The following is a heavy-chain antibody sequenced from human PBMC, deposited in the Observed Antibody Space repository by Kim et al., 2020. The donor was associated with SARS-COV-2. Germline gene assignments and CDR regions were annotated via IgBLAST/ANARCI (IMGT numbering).Heavy chain of an antibody. CDR2: IYYSGST. J-gene: IGHJ4*02. V-gene: IGHV4-31*03. CDR1: GGSISSGGYY. D-gene: IGHD2-21*01. CDR3: ARYQDCGGDCSHFDY. Sequence: SETLSLTCTVSGGSISSGGYYWSWIRQHPGKGLEWIGYIYYSGSTYYNPSLKSRVTISVDTSKNQFSLKLSSVTAADTAVYYCARYQDCGGDCSHFDYWGQGTLVTVSS.